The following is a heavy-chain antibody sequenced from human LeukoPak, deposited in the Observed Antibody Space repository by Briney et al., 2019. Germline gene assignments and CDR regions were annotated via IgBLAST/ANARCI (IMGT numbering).Heavy chain of an antibody. D-gene: IGHD4-17*01. CDR2: IRNSADTM. J-gene: IGHJ4*02. CDR1: GFTFSTYP. CDR3: ARDRDYAFDY. Sequence: PGGSLRLSCAASGFTFSTYPMNWVRQAPGKGLEWVSNIRNSADTMYYADSVRGRFTISRDDAKNSLYLQMNSLRAEDTAVYYCARDRDYAFDYWGQGTLVTVSS. V-gene: IGHV3-48*01.